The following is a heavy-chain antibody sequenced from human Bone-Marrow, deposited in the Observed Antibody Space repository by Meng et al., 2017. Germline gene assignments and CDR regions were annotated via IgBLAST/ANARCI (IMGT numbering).Heavy chain of an antibody. J-gene: IGHJ3*02. D-gene: IGHD3-22*01. CDR1: GYSISSGYY. V-gene: IGHV4-38-2*02. Sequence: GSLRLSCTVSGYSISSGYYWGWIRQPPGKGLEWIGRIYHSGSTYYNPSLKSRVTISVDTSKNQFSLKLSSVTAADTAVYYCARVGTKVGYYDSSGYEVRAFDIWGQGTMVTVSS. CDR3: ARVGTKVGYYDSSGYEVRAFDI. CDR2: IYHSGST.